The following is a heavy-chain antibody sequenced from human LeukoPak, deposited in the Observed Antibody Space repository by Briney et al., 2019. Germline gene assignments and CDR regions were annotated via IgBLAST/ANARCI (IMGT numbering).Heavy chain of an antibody. Sequence: GGSLRLSCAAFGFTFNTHWMSWVRQAPGKGLEWVANMKEGVSEKYYVDSVKGRFTISRDNAQDSLYLQMNSLRVEGTAVYYCARDRHGDTGDWSFDLWGRGTLVTVSS. CDR1: GFTFNTHW. J-gene: IGHJ2*01. CDR2: MKEGVSEK. V-gene: IGHV3-7*01. D-gene: IGHD4-17*01. CDR3: ARDRHGDTGDWSFDL.